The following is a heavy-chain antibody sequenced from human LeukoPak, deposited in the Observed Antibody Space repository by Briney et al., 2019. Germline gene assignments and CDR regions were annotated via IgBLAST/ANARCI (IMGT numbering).Heavy chain of an antibody. D-gene: IGHD5-12*01. CDR3: ARLATTSNYYYYYYMDV. V-gene: IGHV1-18*01. CDR1: GYTFTSYG. CDR2: ISAYNGNT. Sequence: VSVKVSCKASGYTFTSYGISWVRQAPGQGLEWMGWISAYNGNTNYAQKLQGRVTMTTDTSTSTAYMELRSLRSDDTAVYYCARLATTSNYYYYYYMDVWGKGTTVTISS. J-gene: IGHJ6*03.